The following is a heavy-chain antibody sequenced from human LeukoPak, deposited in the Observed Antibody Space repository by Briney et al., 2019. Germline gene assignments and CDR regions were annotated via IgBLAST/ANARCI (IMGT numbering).Heavy chain of an antibody. J-gene: IGHJ4*02. CDR3: AKDITGRDGSGSYFDY. Sequence: GGSLRLSCAASGFTFDNYAMHWVRQAPGKGLEWVSCISWNSGSIGYADSVKGRFTISRDNARNSLYLQMNSLRAEDTALYYCAKDITGRDGSGSYFDYWGQGTLVTVSS. CDR1: GFTFDNYA. D-gene: IGHD3-10*01. V-gene: IGHV3-9*01. CDR2: ISWNSGSI.